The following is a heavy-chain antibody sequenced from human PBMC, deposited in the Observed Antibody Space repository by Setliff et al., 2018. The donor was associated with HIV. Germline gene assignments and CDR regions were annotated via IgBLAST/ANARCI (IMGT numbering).Heavy chain of an antibody. Sequence: RASVKVSCKASRYPFTGYYMHWVRQAPGQGLEWMGWINPNSGGTNYAQKFQGRVTMTRDTSISTAYMELSRLRSDDTAVYYCARGMDDSSGYYYGYYDYYMDVWGKGTTVTVS. J-gene: IGHJ6*03. D-gene: IGHD3-22*01. V-gene: IGHV1-2*02. CDR3: ARGMDDSSGYYYGYYDYYMDV. CDR2: INPNSGGT. CDR1: RYPFTGYY.